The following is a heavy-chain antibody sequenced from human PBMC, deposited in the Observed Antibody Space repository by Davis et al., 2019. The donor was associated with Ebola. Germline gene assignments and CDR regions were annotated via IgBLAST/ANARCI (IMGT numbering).Heavy chain of an antibody. CDR2: VNPSGGST. CDR3: ARDRYCSGGSCYSSYYYGMDV. J-gene: IGHJ6*02. Sequence: AASVQVSCKAFGYTFTSYYIHWVRQAPGQGLEWMGIVNPSGGSTTYAQKLQGRVTMTTDTSTSTAYMELRSLRSDDTAVYYCARDRYCSGGSCYSSYYYGMDVWGQGTTVTVSS. CDR1: GYTFTSYY. D-gene: IGHD2-15*01. V-gene: IGHV1-46*01.